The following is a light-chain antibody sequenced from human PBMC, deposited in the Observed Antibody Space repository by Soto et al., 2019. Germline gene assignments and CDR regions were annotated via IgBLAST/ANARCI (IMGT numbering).Light chain of an antibody. CDR1: QSLVYSSNNKNY. Sequence: DIVLTQSPDSLAVSLGETATFNCKSSQSLVYSSNNKNYLAWYQQKPGQPPKLLIYWASTRESGVPDRFSGSGYGTDFTLTISSQQPDDVAVYYCQQYYSLPMYTFGQGTKLEIK. J-gene: IGKJ2*01. CDR2: WAS. V-gene: IGKV4-1*01. CDR3: QQYYSLPMYT.